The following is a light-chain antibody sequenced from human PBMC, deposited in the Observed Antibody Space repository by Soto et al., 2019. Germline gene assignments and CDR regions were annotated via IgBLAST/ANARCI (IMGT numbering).Light chain of an antibody. Sequence: DTQKTQSPSTLSGSLGERVTSPWRASQTISSWLAWYQQKPGKAHKLLIYKASTLKSGVPSRFSGSGSGTEVTPTISSLQPDEFATDDSQESYSTLWTVGQGTKVDI. J-gene: IGKJ1*01. CDR3: QESYSTLWT. CDR2: KAS. V-gene: IGKV1-5*03. CDR1: QTISSW.